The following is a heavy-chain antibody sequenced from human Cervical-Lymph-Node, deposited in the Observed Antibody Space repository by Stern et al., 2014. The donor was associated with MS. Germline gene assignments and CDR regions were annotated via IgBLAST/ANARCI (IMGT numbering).Heavy chain of an antibody. Sequence: QVQLVESGSELKKPGASVKVSCTGHGYRFTSYGMNWVRQAPGQGLEWMGRINTNTWNPTYAQDFTGRFVFSLDTSVSTAYLEITSLKAEDTAVYYCLSDYNWGQGTLVTVSS. CDR2: INTNTWNP. J-gene: IGHJ4*02. D-gene: IGHD5-24*01. CDR3: LSDYN. V-gene: IGHV7-4-1*02. CDR1: GYRFTSYG.